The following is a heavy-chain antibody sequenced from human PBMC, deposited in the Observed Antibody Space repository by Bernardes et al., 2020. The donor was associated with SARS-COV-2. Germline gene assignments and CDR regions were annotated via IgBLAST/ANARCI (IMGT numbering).Heavy chain of an antibody. J-gene: IGHJ6*02. CDR3: AKEPRKGGYSYGSSGARLYNYYGMDV. Sequence: GGSLRLSCAASGFTFSSYGMHWVRQAPGKGLEWVAVISYDGSNKYYADSVKGRFTISRDNSKNTLYLQMNSLRAEDTAVHYCAKEPRKGGYSYGSSGARLYNYYGMDVWGQGTTVTVSS. CDR2: ISYDGSNK. CDR1: GFTFSSYG. V-gene: IGHV3-30*18. D-gene: IGHD5-18*01.